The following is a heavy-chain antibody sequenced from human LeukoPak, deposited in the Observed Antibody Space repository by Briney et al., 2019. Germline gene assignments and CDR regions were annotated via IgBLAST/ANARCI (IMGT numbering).Heavy chain of an antibody. CDR3: ARGRRDGYNSDC. CDR1: GFTVSSNY. J-gene: IGHJ4*02. V-gene: IGHV3-53*01. Sequence: GGSLRLYCAASGFTVSSNYMSWVRQAPGKGLEWVSVIYSGGSTCYADSVKGRFTISRDNSKNTLYLQMNSLRAEDTAVYYCARGRRDGYNSDCWGQGTLVTVSS. D-gene: IGHD5-24*01. CDR2: IYSGGST.